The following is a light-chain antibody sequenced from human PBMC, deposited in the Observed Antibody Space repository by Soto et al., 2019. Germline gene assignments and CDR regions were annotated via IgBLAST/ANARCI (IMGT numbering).Light chain of an antibody. CDR2: YMS. CDR3: HQRQSWPRT. Sequence: EIVLTQSPATLSSSPGETAILSCRASQYVGSRLAWYQHKPGQAPRLLIYYMSKRATGIPARFSGSGSGTDFTLTISSLAPDDFEIYYCHQRQSWPRTFGQGTKVDIK. V-gene: IGKV3-11*01. J-gene: IGKJ1*01. CDR1: QYVGSR.